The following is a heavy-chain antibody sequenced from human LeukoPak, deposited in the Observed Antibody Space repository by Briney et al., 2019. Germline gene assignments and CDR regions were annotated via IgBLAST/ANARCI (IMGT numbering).Heavy chain of an antibody. Sequence: SETLSLTCIVSGDSISSYYWSWIRQPPGKGLEGIGDIYFSGSTNYNPSLKSRVTISVDTSKNQFSLKLTSVTAADTAVYFCARSLYTSYKYFHHWGQGTLVTVSS. CDR1: GDSISSYY. D-gene: IGHD3-16*01. V-gene: IGHV4-59*01. CDR2: IYFSGST. J-gene: IGHJ1*01. CDR3: ARSLYTSYKYFHH.